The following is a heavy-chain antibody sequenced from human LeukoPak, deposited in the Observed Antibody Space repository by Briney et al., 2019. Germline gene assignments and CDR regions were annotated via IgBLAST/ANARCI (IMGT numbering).Heavy chain of an antibody. V-gene: IGHV3-15*01. D-gene: IGHD3-10*01. J-gene: IGHJ5*02. Sequence: GGSLRLPCAASGITFSNAWMSWVRQAPGKGLEWVGRIKSKTDGGTTDYAAPVKGRFTISRDDSKNTLYLQMNSLKTEDTAVYYCTRTRGDWFDPWGQGTLVTVSS. CDR3: TRTRGDWFDP. CDR1: GITFSNAW. CDR2: IKSKTDGGTT.